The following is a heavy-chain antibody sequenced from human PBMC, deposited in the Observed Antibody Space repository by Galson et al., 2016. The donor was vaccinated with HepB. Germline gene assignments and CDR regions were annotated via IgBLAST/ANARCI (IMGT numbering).Heavy chain of an antibody. J-gene: IGHJ4*02. V-gene: IGHV3-33*06. CDR3: TNSKFRSGWFLDH. D-gene: IGHD6-19*01. CDR2: ISFDGKET. Sequence: SLRLSCAASGFTFSSHGMHWVRQAPGKALEWVALISFDGKETFYADSVKGRFTVSRDNAKNTLYLQINSLRAEDTAVYYCTNSKFRSGWFLDHWGQGTQVTVSS. CDR1: GFTFSSHG.